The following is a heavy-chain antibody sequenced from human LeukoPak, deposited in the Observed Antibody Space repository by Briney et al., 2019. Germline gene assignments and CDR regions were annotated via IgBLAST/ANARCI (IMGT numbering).Heavy chain of an antibody. V-gene: IGHV3-21*01. J-gene: IGHJ6*03. D-gene: IGHD6-6*01. CDR1: GFTFSSYN. Sequence: PGGSLRLSCAASGFTFSSYNMNWVRQAPGKGLEWVSSITSGSSYIYYADSVKGRFTISRDNAKNSLFLQMNSLRADDTAVYYCARNPGIAAGRGNYYYMDVWGKGTTVTVSS. CDR3: ARNPGIAAGRGNYYYMDV. CDR2: ITSGSSYI.